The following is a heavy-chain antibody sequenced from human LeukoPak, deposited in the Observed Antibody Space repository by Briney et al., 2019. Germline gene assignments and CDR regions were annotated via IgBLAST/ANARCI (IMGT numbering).Heavy chain of an antibody. CDR1: GFTVSSNY. CDR3: ARGEAFGIAAAGSQNFGYYYYYMDV. Sequence: GGSLRLSCAASGFTVSSNYMSWVRQAPGKGLGWVSVIYSGGSTYYADSVKGRFTISRDNSKNTLYLQMNSLRAEDTAVYYCARGEAFGIAAAGSQNFGYYYYYMDVWGKGTTVTISS. CDR2: IYSGGST. D-gene: IGHD6-13*01. J-gene: IGHJ6*03. V-gene: IGHV3-53*05.